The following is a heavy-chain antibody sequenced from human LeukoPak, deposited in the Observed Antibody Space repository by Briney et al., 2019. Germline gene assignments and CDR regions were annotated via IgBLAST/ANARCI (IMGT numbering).Heavy chain of an antibody. CDR1: GFTFSSYW. V-gene: IGHV3-7*01. J-gene: IGHJ4*02. D-gene: IGHD3-10*01. CDR2: IKQDGSEK. Sequence: GGSLRLSCAVSGFTFSSYWMSWVRHAPGKGLEWVGNIKQDGSEKYYVDSAKGRYTISRHNAKNSLYLLMNSMIAEDPAVYYCARGGAYGSGNYFDYWGQGTLVTVSS. CDR3: ARGGAYGSGNYFDY.